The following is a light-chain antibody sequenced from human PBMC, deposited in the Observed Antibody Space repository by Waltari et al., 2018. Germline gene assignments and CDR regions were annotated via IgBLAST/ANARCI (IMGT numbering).Light chain of an antibody. CDR1: NIGSKS. CDR3: QVWDSGSDHYV. CDR2: YDR. V-gene: IGLV3-21*01. Sequence: SYVLTQPPSVSVAPGRTAKLTCGGNNIGSKSVHWYQQKAGQAPVLVVYYDRDRPSGIPERLSGSKSGNVATLTISRVEAGDEADYYCQVWDSGSDHYVFGPGTKVTV. J-gene: IGLJ1*01.